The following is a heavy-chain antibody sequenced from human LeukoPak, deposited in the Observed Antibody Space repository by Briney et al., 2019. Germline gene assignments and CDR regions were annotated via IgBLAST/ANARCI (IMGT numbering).Heavy chain of an antibody. CDR1: GFTFSSYG. CDR3: ANTDTTWGVSSSWSGRFDY. Sequence: QPGRSLRLSCAASGFTFSSYGMHWVRQAPGKGLEWVAVISYDVSNKYYADSVKGRFTISRDNSKNTLYLQMNSLRPEDTAVYYCANTDTTWGVSSSWSGRFDYWGQGTLVTVSS. CDR2: ISYDVSNK. D-gene: IGHD6-13*01. J-gene: IGHJ4*02. V-gene: IGHV3-30*18.